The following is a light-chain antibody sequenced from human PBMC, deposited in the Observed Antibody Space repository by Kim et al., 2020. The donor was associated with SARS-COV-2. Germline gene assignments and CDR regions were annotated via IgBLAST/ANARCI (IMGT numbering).Light chain of an antibody. CDR3: EQNSTCTRT. Sequence: GERETITRRARQRIGGWLAWYQQKTGGASQRLRHEVSTVESGGSPRFSGSGSETEFTLTISGLRPDDFVPYICEQNSTCTRTFGQRTRRESK. V-gene: IGKV1-5*01. CDR2: EVS. CDR1: QRIGGW. J-gene: IGKJ5*01.